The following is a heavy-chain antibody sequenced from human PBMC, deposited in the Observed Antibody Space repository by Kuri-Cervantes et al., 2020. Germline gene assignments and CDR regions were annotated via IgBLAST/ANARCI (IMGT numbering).Heavy chain of an antibody. J-gene: IGHJ4*02. CDR1: GFRFTSYA. Sequence: GESLKISCGGSGFRFTSYAMHWVRQAPGKGLEWVALISYNGTETYYADSVKGRFTISRDNSKKTIYLQMNTLTVEDTAVYYCARDGTAAAGFFDFWGQGSLVTVSS. V-gene: IGHV3-30*04. CDR3: ARDGTAAAGFFDF. D-gene: IGHD6-13*01. CDR2: ISYNGTET.